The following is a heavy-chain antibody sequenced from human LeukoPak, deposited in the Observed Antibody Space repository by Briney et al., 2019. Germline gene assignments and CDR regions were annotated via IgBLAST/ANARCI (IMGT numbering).Heavy chain of an antibody. V-gene: IGHV3-21*01. CDR3: ARDVRGRFDY. CDR2: ISSSSSYI. D-gene: IGHD1-26*01. CDR1: GFTFSSYS. Sequence: GGSLRLSCAASGFTFSSYSMNWVRQAPGKGLEWVSSISSSSSYIYYADSVKGRFTISRDNAKNSLYLQMNSLRAEDTAVYHCARDVRGRFDYWGQGTLVTVSS. J-gene: IGHJ4*02.